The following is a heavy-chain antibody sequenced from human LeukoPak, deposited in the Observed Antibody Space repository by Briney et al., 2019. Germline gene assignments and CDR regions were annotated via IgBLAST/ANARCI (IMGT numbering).Heavy chain of an antibody. J-gene: IGHJ2*01. D-gene: IGHD4-17*01. CDR2: IRSKANSYAT. CDR3: TRRQDGDYWYFDL. V-gene: IGHV3-73*01. Sequence: GGSLRLSCAASGFSFSGSVMHWVRQASGKGLEWVGRIRSKANSYATAYAASVKGRFTISRDDSKNTAYLQVNSLKTEDTAVYYCTRRQDGDYWYFDLWGRGTLVTVSS. CDR1: GFSFSGSV.